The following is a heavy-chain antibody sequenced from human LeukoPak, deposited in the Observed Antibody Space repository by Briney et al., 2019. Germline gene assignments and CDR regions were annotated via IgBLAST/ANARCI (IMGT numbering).Heavy chain of an antibody. D-gene: IGHD2-2*01. V-gene: IGHV3-53*01. CDR2: IYSDGIT. J-gene: IGHJ3*02. Sequence: PGGSLRLSCAASEFTVSSDYMTWVRQAPGKGLEWVSIIYSDGITYYADSVKGRFTISRDNSKRMLYLQMNGLRAEDTAVYYCASGVHTIVVVPAAPRSEAFDIWGQGTMVTVSS. CDR3: ASGVHTIVVVPAAPRSEAFDI. CDR1: EFTVSSDY.